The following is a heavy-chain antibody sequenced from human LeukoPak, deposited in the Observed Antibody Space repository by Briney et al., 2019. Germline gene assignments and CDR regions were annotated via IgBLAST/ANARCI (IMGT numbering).Heavy chain of an antibody. CDR3: AKGPLQILTGYAQYYFDY. D-gene: IGHD3-9*01. V-gene: IGHV3-23*01. CDR1: GFTFSSYA. Sequence: PGGSLRLSCAASGFTFSSYAMSWVRQAPGKGLEWVSAISGSGGSTYYADSVKGRFTISRDNSKNTLYLQMNSLRAEDTAVYYCAKGPLQILTGYAQYYFDYWGQGTLVTVSS. J-gene: IGHJ4*02. CDR2: ISGSGGST.